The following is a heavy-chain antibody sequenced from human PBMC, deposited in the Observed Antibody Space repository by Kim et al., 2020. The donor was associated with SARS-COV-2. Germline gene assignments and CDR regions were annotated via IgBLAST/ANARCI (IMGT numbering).Heavy chain of an antibody. CDR2: ISAYNGNT. Sequence: ASVKVSCKASGYTFISYAISWVRQAPGQGLEWMGWISAYNGNTNYAQKLQGRVTMTTDTSTSTAYMELRSLRSDDTAVYYCARNGCPYGCRPGDPNWFDPWGQGTLVTVSS. J-gene: IGHJ5*02. V-gene: IGHV1-18*04. CDR3: ARNGCPYGCRPGDPNWFDP. CDR1: GYTFISYA. D-gene: IGHD7-27*01.